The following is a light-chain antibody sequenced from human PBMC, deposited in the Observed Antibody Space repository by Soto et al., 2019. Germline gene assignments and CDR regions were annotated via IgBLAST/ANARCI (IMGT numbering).Light chain of an antibody. CDR2: GAS. Sequence: EIVLTQSPGTLSLSPGERATLSCRASESVTSDYLAWYQQKPGQAPRLLIYGASSRATGIPDRFSGSGSGTDFTLTVSRLEPEAFPVYYCQQYGGSATFGQGTKVEIK. J-gene: IGKJ1*01. V-gene: IGKV3-20*01. CDR3: QQYGGSAT. CDR1: ESVTSDY.